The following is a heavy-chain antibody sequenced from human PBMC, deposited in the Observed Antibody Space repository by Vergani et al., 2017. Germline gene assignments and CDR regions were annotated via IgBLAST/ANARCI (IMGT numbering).Heavy chain of an antibody. CDR1: GYTFTSYY. CDR2: INPSGGST. CDR3: ARGGAGYNVFMGIMGDAFDI. D-gene: IGHD5-24*01. V-gene: IGHV1-46*03. Sequence: QVQLVQSGAEVKKPGASVKVSCKASGYTFTSYYMHWVRQAPGQGLEWMGIINPSGGSTSYAQKFQGRVTMTRDTSTSTVYMELSSLRSEDTAVYYCARGGAGYNVFMGIMGDAFDIWGQGTMVTVSS. J-gene: IGHJ3*02.